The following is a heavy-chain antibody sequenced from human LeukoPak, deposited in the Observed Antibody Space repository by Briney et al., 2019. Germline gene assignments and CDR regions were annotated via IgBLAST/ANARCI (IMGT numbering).Heavy chain of an antibody. Sequence: TGGSLRLSCAASGFTFSSYEMNWVRQAPGKGLEWVSYISSSGSTIYYADSVKGRFTISRDNAKNSLYLQMNSLRAEDTAVYYCARGEGYYYDSSGYYWGQGTLVTVSS. CDR1: GFTFSSYE. CDR3: ARGEGYYYDSSGYY. J-gene: IGHJ4*02. V-gene: IGHV3-48*03. CDR2: ISSSGSTI. D-gene: IGHD3-22*01.